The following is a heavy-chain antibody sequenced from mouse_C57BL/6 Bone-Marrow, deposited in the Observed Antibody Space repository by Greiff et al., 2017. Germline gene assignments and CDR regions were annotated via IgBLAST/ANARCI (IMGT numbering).Heavy chain of an antibody. CDR2: IYPGSGTT. D-gene: IGHD1-1*01. CDR1: GYTFTDYY. J-gene: IGHJ1*03. Sequence: QVQLQQSGAELVRPGASVKLSCKASGYTFTDYYINWVKQRPGQGLEWIARIYPGSGTTYYTEKFKGKATLTAEKSSSTAYMQLSSLTSEDSAVYFCARFEDYYGSYWYFDVWGTGTTVTVSS. CDR3: ARFEDYYGSYWYFDV. V-gene: IGHV1-76*01.